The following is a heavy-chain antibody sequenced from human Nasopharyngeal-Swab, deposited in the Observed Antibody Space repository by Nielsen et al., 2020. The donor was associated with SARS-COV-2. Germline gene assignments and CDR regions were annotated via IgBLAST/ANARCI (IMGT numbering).Heavy chain of an antibody. Sequence: GGSLRLSCEASGFIFHTYWMHWVRQAPGEGLVWVSRINSDGSGTSYADSVKGRFIISRDNAKNTLYLQVNSLRVEDTAVYYCARDTGYSSSGTGFDYWGQGSLVTVSS. CDR1: GFIFHTYW. CDR3: ARDTGYSSSGTGFDY. V-gene: IGHV3-74*01. CDR2: INSDGSGT. D-gene: IGHD6-19*01. J-gene: IGHJ4*02.